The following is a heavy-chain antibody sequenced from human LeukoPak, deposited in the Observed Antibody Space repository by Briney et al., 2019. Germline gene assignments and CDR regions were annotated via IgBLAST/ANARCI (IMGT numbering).Heavy chain of an antibody. J-gene: IGHJ6*02. CDR3: ARDTLLRAPLYYYYGMDV. Sequence: PGRSLRLSCAASGFTFSSYGMHWVRQAPGKGLEWVAVIWYDGSNKYYADSVKGRFTISRDNSKNTLYLQMNSLRAEDTAVYYCARDTLLRAPLYYYYGMDVWGQGTTVTVSS. D-gene: IGHD2-15*01. CDR2: IWYDGSNK. V-gene: IGHV3-33*01. CDR1: GFTFSSYG.